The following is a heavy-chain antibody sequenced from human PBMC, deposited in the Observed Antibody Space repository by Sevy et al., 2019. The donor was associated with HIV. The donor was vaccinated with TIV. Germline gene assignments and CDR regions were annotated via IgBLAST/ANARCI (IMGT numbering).Heavy chain of an antibody. V-gene: IGHV3-30*18. Sequence: GGSLRLSCAASGFTFSSYGMHWVRQAPGKGLEWVAVISYDGSNKYYADSVKGRFTISRDNSKNTLYLQMNSLRAEDMAVYYCAKDSNIGGFRGDFWSGYYTGYYYYYGMDVWGQGTTVTVSS. J-gene: IGHJ6*02. CDR1: GFTFSSYG. CDR2: ISYDGSNK. CDR3: AKDSNIGGFRGDFWSGYYTGYYYYYGMDV. D-gene: IGHD3-3*01.